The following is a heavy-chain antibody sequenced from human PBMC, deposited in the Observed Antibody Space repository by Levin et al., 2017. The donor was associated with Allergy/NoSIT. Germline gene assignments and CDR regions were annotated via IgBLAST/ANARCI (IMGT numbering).Heavy chain of an antibody. V-gene: IGHV3-21*01. J-gene: IGHJ6*02. CDR2: ISAGGNYI. CDR1: GILFSSYD. Sequence: GESLKISCAASGILFSSYDMNWVRQAPGKGLEWVSSISAGGNYIYYADSVKGRFTISRDNATNSLFLQMHRLTAEDTAVYYCASWAMYHYDRSAFDYFYYAMDVWGQGTTVTVSS. D-gene: IGHD3-22*01. CDR3: ASWAMYHYDRSAFDYFYYAMDV.